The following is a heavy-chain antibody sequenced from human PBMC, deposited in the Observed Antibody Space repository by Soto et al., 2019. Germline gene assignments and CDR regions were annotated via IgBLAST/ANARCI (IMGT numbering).Heavy chain of an antibody. CDR1: GFTFSTSA. Sequence: EVQLLESGEDLVQPGGSLRLSCAASGFTFSTSAMSWVRQAPGKGLEWVSGVSGSGGSTYYADSVKGRFTISRDNSKNTLDLQMNSLRVEDTAVYYCAKDGGGSYYWGQGTLVTVSS. CDR2: VSGSGGST. V-gene: IGHV3-23*01. D-gene: IGHD3-10*01. J-gene: IGHJ4*02. CDR3: AKDGGGSYY.